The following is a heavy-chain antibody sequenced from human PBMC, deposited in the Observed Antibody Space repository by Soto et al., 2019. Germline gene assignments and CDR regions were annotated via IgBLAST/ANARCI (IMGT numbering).Heavy chain of an antibody. CDR1: GGSISSYY. V-gene: IGHV4-59*01. CDR2: IYYSGSA. J-gene: IGHJ3*01. Sequence: SETLSLTCTVSGGSISSYYWSWIRQPPGKGLEWIGYIYYSGSASYNPALKSRVTISADTSKNQFSLKLSSVTAADTAVYYCASFSTMTRERSDAFYFCGQGTLVTVSS. CDR3: ASFSTMTRERSDAFYF. D-gene: IGHD4-17*01.